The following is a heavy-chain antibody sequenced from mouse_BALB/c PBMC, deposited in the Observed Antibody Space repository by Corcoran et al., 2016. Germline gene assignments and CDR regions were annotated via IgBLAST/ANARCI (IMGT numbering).Heavy chain of an antibody. V-gene: IGHV1S136*01. J-gene: IGHJ3*01. Sequence: EVQLQQSGPELVKPGASVKMSCKASGYTFTSYGMHWVKQKPGQGLEWIGYINPYNDGTKYNEKFKGKATLTSDKSSSTAYMELSSLTSEDSAVYYCARPFITTVVAPAYWGQGTLVTVSA. D-gene: IGHD1-1*01. CDR2: INPYNDGT. CDR3: ARPFITTVVAPAY. CDR1: GYTFTSYG.